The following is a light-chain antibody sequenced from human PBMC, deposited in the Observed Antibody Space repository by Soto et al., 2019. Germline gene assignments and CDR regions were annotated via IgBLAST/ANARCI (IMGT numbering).Light chain of an antibody. Sequence: DIQMTQSPSSLSASVGDRVTITCRASQSISSYLNWYQQKPGKAPKLLIYAASSLQSGVPSRFSGSGSGTDFTPTISSLKPEDFATYYCQQSYSTPFTFGPGTKVDIK. CDR1: QSISSY. V-gene: IGKV1-39*01. J-gene: IGKJ3*01. CDR2: AAS. CDR3: QQSYSTPFT.